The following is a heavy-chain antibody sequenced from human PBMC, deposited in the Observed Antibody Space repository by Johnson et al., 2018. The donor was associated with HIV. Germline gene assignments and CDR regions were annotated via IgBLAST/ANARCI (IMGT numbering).Heavy chain of an antibody. Sequence: VQLVESGGDLVQPGGSLRLSCGASGFSVSNNYMSWVRQAPGKGLEWVSVIYSGGNTYYADSVKGRFTISRDNSNNTLHLQMNSLRAEDTAVYYCFIAPDAFDIWGQGTMVTVSS. CDR3: FIAPDAFDI. D-gene: IGHD6-13*01. V-gene: IGHV3-66*02. CDR1: GFSVSNNY. J-gene: IGHJ3*02. CDR2: IYSGGNT.